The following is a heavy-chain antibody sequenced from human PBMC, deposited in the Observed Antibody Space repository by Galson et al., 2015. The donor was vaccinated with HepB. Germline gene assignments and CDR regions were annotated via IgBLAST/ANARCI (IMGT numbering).Heavy chain of an antibody. J-gene: IGHJ4*02. CDR1: GYAFNRFY. CDR2: INCSGGST. V-gene: IGHV1-46*02. D-gene: IGHD2-15*01. CDR3: ARDRGGYCSGGSCYHFDY. Sequence: SVKVSCKVSGYAFNRFYMHWVRQAPRQGLEWMGIINCSGGSTSYAQKLQGRVTMTRDTSTSTVYMELSSLRSEDTAVYYCARDRGGYCSGGSCYHFDYWGQGTLVTVSS.